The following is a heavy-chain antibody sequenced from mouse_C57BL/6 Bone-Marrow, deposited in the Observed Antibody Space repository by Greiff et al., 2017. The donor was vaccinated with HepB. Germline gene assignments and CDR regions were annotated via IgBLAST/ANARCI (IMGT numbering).Heavy chain of an antibody. D-gene: IGHD1-1*01. J-gene: IGHJ2*01. CDR1: GFNIKDDY. V-gene: IGHV14-4*01. CDR2: IDPENGDT. Sequence: VQLQQSGAELVRPGASVKLSCTASGFNIKDDYMHWVKQRPEQGLEWIGWIDPENGDTEYAPKFQGKATITADTSSNTAYLQLSSLTSEDTAVYYCTTGYPYYYGSSYYFDYWGQGTTLTVSS. CDR3: TTGYPYYYGSSYYFDY.